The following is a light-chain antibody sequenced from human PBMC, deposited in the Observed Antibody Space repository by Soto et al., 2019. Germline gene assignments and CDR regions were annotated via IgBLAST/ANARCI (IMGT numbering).Light chain of an antibody. V-gene: IGLV2-14*01. CDR3: SSFTTTSTHV. CDR1: ISDIGAYDY. J-gene: IGLJ1*01. CDR2: EVN. Sequence: QTVLTQPASLSGSPGQSITISCTGTISDIGAYDYVSWFQQHPGKAPKLMISEVNNRPSGVSNRFSGSKSGNTAYLTISGLQVEDEAEYFCSSFTTTSTHVFGTGTKVTVL.